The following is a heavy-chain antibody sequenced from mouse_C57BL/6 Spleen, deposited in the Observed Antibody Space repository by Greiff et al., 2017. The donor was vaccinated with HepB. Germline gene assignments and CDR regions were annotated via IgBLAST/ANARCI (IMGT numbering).Heavy chain of an antibody. CDR1: GYAFTNYL. J-gene: IGHJ2*01. D-gene: IGHD2-13*01. CDR2: INPGSGGT. CDR3: AVREDFDY. V-gene: IGHV1-54*01. Sequence: VQLQQSGAELVRPGTSVKVSCKASGYAFTNYLIEWVKQRPGQGLEWIGVINPGSGGTNYNEKFKGKATLTADKSSSTAYMQLSSLTSEDSAVYFCAVREDFDYWGQGTTLTVSS.